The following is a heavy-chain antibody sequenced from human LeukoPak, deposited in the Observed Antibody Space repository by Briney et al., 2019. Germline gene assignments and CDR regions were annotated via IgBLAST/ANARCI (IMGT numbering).Heavy chain of an antibody. CDR3: ARELKGPYGSGSYYNRPGFDY. V-gene: IGHV4-39*07. D-gene: IGHD3-10*01. J-gene: IGHJ4*02. CDR2: IYYTGTT. Sequence: SETLSLTCIVSGGSISSNSYYWGWIRQPPGKGLERIGSIYYTGTTYYNPSLKSRVTMSVDTSKNQFSLKLSSVTAADTAVYYCARELKGPYGSGSYYNRPGFDYWGQGTLVTVSS. CDR1: GGSISSNSYY.